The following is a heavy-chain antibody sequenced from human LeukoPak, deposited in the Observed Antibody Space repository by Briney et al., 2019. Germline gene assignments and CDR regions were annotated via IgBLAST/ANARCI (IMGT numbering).Heavy chain of an antibody. CDR3: ARVLVSYGSGSYYNGLFDY. V-gene: IGHV1-3*01. Sequence: ASVKVSCKASGYTFTSYAMHWVRQAPGQRLEWMGWINAGNGNTKYSQKFQGRVTITRDTSASTAYMELSSLRSEDTAVYYCARVLVSYGSGSYYNGLFDYWGQGTLLTVSS. CDR2: INAGNGNT. J-gene: IGHJ4*02. CDR1: GYTFTSYA. D-gene: IGHD3-10*01.